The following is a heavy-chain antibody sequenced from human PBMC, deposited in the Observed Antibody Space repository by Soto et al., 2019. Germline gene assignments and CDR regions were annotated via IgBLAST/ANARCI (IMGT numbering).Heavy chain of an antibody. V-gene: IGHV3-9*01. CDR2: ISWNSGSV. Sequence: EVLLVESGGGLVQPGRSLRLSCAGSGFTFGDYAMHWVRQAPGKGLEWVSGISWNSGSVDYADSVKGRFTISRDNAKKFLHLQINSLRVEDTAMYFRVMDGLLSIFELVYDGFNIWGQGTMVTVSS. CDR3: VMDGLLSIFELVYDGFNI. J-gene: IGHJ3*02. D-gene: IGHD3-3*01. CDR1: GFTFGDYA.